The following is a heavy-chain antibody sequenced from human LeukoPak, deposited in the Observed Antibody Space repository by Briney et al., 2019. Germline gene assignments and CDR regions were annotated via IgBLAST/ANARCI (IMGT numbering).Heavy chain of an antibody. CDR1: GGSISSYY. CDR3: GATRYYDSSGLDY. CDR2: IYTSGST. V-gene: IGHV4-4*07. Sequence: SETLSLTCTVSGGSISSYYWSWIRQPAGKGLEWIGRIYTSGSTYYNPSLKSRVTISVDTSKNQFSLKLSSVTAADTAVYYCGATRYYDSSGLDYWGQGTLVTVSS. J-gene: IGHJ4*02. D-gene: IGHD3-22*01.